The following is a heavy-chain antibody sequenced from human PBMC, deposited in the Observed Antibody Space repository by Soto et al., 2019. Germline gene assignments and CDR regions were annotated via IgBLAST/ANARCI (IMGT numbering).Heavy chain of an antibody. CDR3: ARDRGVGSGWDEAIVGYFDH. Sequence: GGSLRLSCAASGFTFSSYAMHWVRQAPGKGLEWVAVISNDGSYKYYAESVKGRFTISRDNSKNTLYVQMNSLRAEDTAVYYCARDRGVGSGWDEAIVGYFDHWGQGTVVTVSS. D-gene: IGHD6-19*01. J-gene: IGHJ4*02. CDR1: GFTFSSYA. CDR2: ISNDGSYK. V-gene: IGHV3-30-3*01.